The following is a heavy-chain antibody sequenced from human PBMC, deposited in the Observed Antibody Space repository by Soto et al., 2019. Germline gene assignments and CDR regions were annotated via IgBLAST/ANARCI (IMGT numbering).Heavy chain of an antibody. Sequence: QVQLVESGGGVVQPGRSLRLSCAASGFPFTTYGMHWVGEGPGKGLEWVAVISYDGSNKYYADSVKGRLTISRDNSKHMLYLQMNSLRPEDTALYYCVGGQYYFYYRGQGTLVTLSS. CDR1: GFPFTTYG. D-gene: IGHD3-16*01. CDR2: ISYDGSNK. J-gene: IGHJ4*02. CDR3: VGGQYYFYY. V-gene: IGHV3-30*03.